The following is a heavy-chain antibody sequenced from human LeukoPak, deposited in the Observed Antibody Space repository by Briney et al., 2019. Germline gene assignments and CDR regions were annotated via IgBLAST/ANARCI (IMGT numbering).Heavy chain of an antibody. D-gene: IGHD6-13*01. J-gene: IGHJ4*02. CDR3: AREAASGRNFDY. CDR2: FDPEKGET. V-gene: IGHV1-24*01. Sequence: GASVKVSCKVSGYTLTELSMHWVRQAPGKGFEWMGRFDPEKGETIYAQKLQGRVTMTTDTSTSTAYMELRSLRSDDTAVYYCAREAASGRNFDYWGQGTLVTVSS. CDR1: GYTLTELS.